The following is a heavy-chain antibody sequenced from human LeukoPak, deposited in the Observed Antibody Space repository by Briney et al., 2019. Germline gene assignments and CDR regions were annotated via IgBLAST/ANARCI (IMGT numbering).Heavy chain of an antibody. D-gene: IGHD2-2*01. CDR3: ARQHCTSTSCYPLVDY. CDR2: IYATASDT. Sequence: GGSLEISCQASGYRFINNWIGWVRQVPGKGLEWMGIIYATASDTGYSPSSQGQVTISADKSINTAYLQWSSLRASDTAMYYCARQHCTSTSCYPLVDYWGQGTLVTVSS. J-gene: IGHJ4*02. V-gene: IGHV5-51*01. CDR1: GYRFINNW.